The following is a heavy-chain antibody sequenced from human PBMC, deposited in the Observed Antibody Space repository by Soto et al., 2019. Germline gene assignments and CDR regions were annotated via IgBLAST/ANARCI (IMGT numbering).Heavy chain of an antibody. CDR3: ARDRSEFGVVMRGFDY. D-gene: IGHD3-3*01. V-gene: IGHV4-30-4*01. CDR1: GGSISSGDYY. J-gene: IGHJ4*02. Sequence: QVQLQESGPGLVKPSQTLSLTCTVSGGSISSGDYYWGWLRQPPGKGLEWIGYIYYSGSTYYNPSHKGRVTISGDTSKNQFPRKLNAVTAADTAVYYGARDRSEFGVVMRGFDYWGQGTLVTVSS. CDR2: IYYSGST.